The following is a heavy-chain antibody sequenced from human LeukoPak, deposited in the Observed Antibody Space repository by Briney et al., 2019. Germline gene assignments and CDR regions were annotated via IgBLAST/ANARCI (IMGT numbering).Heavy chain of an antibody. CDR1: GGTFSSYA. CDR3: ARGLTDFWSGYYPATYYMDV. J-gene: IGHJ6*03. D-gene: IGHD3-3*01. V-gene: IGHV1-69*01. CDR2: IIPIFGTA. Sequence: SSVKVSCKASGGTFSSYAISWVRQAPGQGLEWIGGIIPIFGTANYAQKFQGRVTITADESTSTAYMELCSMRSEDTAVYYSARGLTDFWSGYYPATYYMDVWGKGTTVTVSS.